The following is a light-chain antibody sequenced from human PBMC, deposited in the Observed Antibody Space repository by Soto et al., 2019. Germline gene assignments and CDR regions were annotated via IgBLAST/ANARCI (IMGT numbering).Light chain of an antibody. Sequence: EIVLTQSPGTLSLSPGERATLSCRASQSVSSNYLAWYQQKPGQAPRLLIYGASSRATGIPDRFSGSGSGTDFTLTISRLEPEDFAVYYCQQYSTSPITFGQGTRLELK. CDR3: QQYSTSPIT. CDR1: QSVSSNY. V-gene: IGKV3-20*01. J-gene: IGKJ5*01. CDR2: GAS.